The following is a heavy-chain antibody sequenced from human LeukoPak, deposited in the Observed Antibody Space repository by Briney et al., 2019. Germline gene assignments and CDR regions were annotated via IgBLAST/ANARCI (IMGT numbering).Heavy chain of an antibody. J-gene: IGHJ6*03. Sequence: SETPSLTCAVSGGSISSYYWSWIRQPPGKGLEWIGYIYYNGSTNYNPSLKSRVTITVDTSKNQFSLKLSSVTAADTAVYYCARVDKTVFGGYYYMDVWGKGTTVTVSS. CDR3: ARVDKTVFGGYYYMDV. V-gene: IGHV4-59*01. CDR1: GGSISSYY. D-gene: IGHD3-3*01. CDR2: IYYNGST.